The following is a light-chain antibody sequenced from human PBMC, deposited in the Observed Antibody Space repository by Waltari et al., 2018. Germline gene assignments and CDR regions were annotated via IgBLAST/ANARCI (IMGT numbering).Light chain of an antibody. J-gene: IGLJ1*01. CDR1: NSDVGAYNF. CDR3: SSYRSSSTLFV. Sequence: QSALTQPASVSGSPGQSITISCTGTNSDVGAYNFVSWYQQHPGKAPKLMFYEVSNRPVGVSNRFSGSKSGNTVSLTISGLQAEDEADYYCSSYRSSSTLFVFGTGTKVTVL. CDR2: EVS. V-gene: IGLV2-14*01.